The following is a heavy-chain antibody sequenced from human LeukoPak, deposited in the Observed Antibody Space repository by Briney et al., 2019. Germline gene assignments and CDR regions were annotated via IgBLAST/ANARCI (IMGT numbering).Heavy chain of an antibody. Sequence: SETLSLTCTVSGGSISSYYWSWIRQPPGKGLEWIGYIYYSGSPHYNPSLKSRVTISVDTSKNQFSLKLSSVTAADTAVYYCARRSGAVRGVVWFDPWGQGTLVTVSS. D-gene: IGHD3-10*01. CDR2: IYYSGSP. V-gene: IGHV4-59*01. CDR1: GGSISSYY. CDR3: ARRSGAVRGVVWFDP. J-gene: IGHJ5*02.